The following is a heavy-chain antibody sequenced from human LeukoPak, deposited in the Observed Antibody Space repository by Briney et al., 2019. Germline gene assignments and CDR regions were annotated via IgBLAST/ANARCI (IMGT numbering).Heavy chain of an antibody. V-gene: IGHV3-21*04. J-gene: IGHJ4*02. CDR3: AKVERWLQLRLDY. CDR2: ISGSGDYI. Sequence: GGSLRLSCAASGFTFSSYTMNWVRQAPGKGLEWVSSISGSGDYIYYADSMKGRFTISRDNSKNTLYLQMNSLRAEDTAVYYCAKVERWLQLRLDYWGQGTLVTVSS. CDR1: GFTFSSYT. D-gene: IGHD5-24*01.